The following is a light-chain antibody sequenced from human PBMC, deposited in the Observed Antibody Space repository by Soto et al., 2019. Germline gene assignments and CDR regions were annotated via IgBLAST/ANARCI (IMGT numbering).Light chain of an antibody. J-gene: IGLJ1*01. CDR2: EVS. Sequence: QSVLTQPASVSGSPGQSITNSCTGTSSDGGSYNYVSWYQQHPGKAPKLMIFEVSNRPSGVSNRFSGSKSRNTASLTISGLQAEDEADYYCTSYTSGTYVFGTGTKLTVL. V-gene: IGLV2-14*01. CDR1: SSDGGSYNY. CDR3: TSYTSGTYV.